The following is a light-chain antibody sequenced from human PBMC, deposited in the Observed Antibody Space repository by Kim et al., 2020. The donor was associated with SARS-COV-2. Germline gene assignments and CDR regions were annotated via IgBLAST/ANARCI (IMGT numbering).Light chain of an antibody. V-gene: IGLV1-44*01. J-gene: IGLJ1*01. Sequence: GQRVTISCSGRSSNVGSNTVNCYQQLPGTAPKLLIYSNNQRHSGVPDRFSGYKSGTSASLAISGLQSEDEANYYCAAWDDSLNGYVFGTGTKVTVL. CDR3: AAWDDSLNGYV. CDR1: SSNVGSNT. CDR2: SNN.